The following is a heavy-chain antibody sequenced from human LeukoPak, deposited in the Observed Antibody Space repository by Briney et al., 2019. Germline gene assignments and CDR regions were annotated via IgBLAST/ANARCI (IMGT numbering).Heavy chain of an antibody. CDR2: ITGSGGSS. Sequence: GGSLRLSCAASGFTFSSYAMSWVRQAPGKGLEWVSGITGSGGSSDYADSVKGRFTVSRDNSKNTVYLQMNSLRAEDTAVYYCARDRLEAVADDDYFDYWGQGTLVTVSS. CDR3: ARDRLEAVADDDYFDY. D-gene: IGHD6-19*01. J-gene: IGHJ4*02. CDR1: GFTFSSYA. V-gene: IGHV3-23*01.